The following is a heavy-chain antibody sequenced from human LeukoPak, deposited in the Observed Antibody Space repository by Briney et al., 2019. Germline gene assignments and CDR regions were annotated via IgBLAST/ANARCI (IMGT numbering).Heavy chain of an antibody. J-gene: IGHJ4*02. CDR1: GGSISSGSYY. Sequence: SETLSLTCTVSGGSISSGSYYWSWIRQPAGKGLEWIGRIYTSGSTNYNPSLKSRVTISVDTSKNQFSLKLSSVTAADTAVYYCARAGFGSGSYYVDYWGQGTLVTASS. D-gene: IGHD3-10*01. V-gene: IGHV4-61*02. CDR3: ARAGFGSGSYYVDY. CDR2: IYTSGST.